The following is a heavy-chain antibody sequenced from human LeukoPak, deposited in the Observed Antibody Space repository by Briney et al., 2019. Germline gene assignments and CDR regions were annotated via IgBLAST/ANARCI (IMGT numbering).Heavy chain of an antibody. J-gene: IGHJ4*02. CDR2: ISGSGGST. D-gene: IGHD1-26*01. V-gene: IGHV3-23*01. Sequence: GGSLRLSCAASGFTFSSYAMSWVRQAPGKGLEWVSAISGSGGSTYYADSVKGRFTNSRDNSKNTLYLQMNSLRAEGTAVYYCAKDGIEETFDYWGQGTLVTVSS. CDR1: GFTFSSYA. CDR3: AKDGIEETFDY.